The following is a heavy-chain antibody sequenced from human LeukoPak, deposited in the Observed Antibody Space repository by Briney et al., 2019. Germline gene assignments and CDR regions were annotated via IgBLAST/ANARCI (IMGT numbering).Heavy chain of an antibody. CDR3: ARDSIAAAGTIPFDY. J-gene: IGHJ4*02. CDR1: GYTFTTYG. D-gene: IGHD6-13*01. CDR2: ISAYNGNT. V-gene: IGHV1-18*01. Sequence: ASVKVSCKASGYTFTTYGISWVRPAPGQGLEWMGWISAYNGNTNYAQKLQGRVTMTTDTSTSTAYMELRSLRSDDTAVYYCARDSIAAAGTIPFDYWGQGTLVAVSS.